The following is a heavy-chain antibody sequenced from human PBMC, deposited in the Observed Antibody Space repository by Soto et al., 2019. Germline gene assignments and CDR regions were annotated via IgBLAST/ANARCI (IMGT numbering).Heavy chain of an antibody. CDR3: ARASQLHVYYYYYGMDV. CDR2: IIPIFGTA. Sequence: QVQLVQSGAEVKKPGSSVKVSCKASGGTFSSYAISWVRQAPGQGLEWMGGIIPIFGTANYEQKFQGRVTITADESTSTAYMELSSLRSEDTAVYYCARASQLHVYYYYYGMDVWGQGTTVTVSS. CDR1: GGTFSSYA. V-gene: IGHV1-69*12. D-gene: IGHD2-2*01. J-gene: IGHJ6*02.